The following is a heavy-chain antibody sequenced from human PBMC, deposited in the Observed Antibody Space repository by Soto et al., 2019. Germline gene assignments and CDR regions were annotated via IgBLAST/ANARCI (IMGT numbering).Heavy chain of an antibody. CDR1: ALTASKNY. J-gene: IGHJ6*02. V-gene: IGHV3-66*01. Sequence: VQLVESGGGLVQPGGSLRLSCAGSALTASKNYMSWVRQPPGKGLEWVSVIYSGGTTYYADSVKDRFSISRDNSKSTVYLQMDNLRAGDTAVYYCARGGSGSDWDYYGMDVWGQGTTVTVSS. CDR2: IYSGGTT. CDR3: ARGGSGSDWDYYGMDV. D-gene: IGHD3-10*01.